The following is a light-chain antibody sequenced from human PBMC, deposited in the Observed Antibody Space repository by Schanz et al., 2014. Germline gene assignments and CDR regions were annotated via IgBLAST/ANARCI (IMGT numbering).Light chain of an antibody. CDR3: QQYGNIPWT. Sequence: EIVLTQSPGTLSLSPGERATLSCRASQSFSSSSLAWYQQKPGQAPRLLIYGASSRATGIPDRFSGSGSGTDFTLTISRLEPEDFAVYYCQQYGNIPWTFGQGTKVEIK. J-gene: IGKJ1*01. CDR1: QSFSSSS. V-gene: IGKV3-20*01. CDR2: GAS.